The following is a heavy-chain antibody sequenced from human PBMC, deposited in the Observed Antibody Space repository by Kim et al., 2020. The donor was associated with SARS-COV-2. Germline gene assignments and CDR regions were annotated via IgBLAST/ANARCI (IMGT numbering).Heavy chain of an antibody. D-gene: IGHD6-19*01. CDR2: IGRSGDST. CDR1: GFTFSTFA. J-gene: IGHJ4*02. Sequence: GGSLRLSCVASGFTFSTFAMTWVRQAPGKGLEWVSSIGRSGDSTYYTDSVKGRFTISRDDSKSTLYLQMNSLTAEDTAVYYCAKGYGSDWGPGTLVTVSS. V-gene: IGHV3-23*01. CDR3: AKGYGSD.